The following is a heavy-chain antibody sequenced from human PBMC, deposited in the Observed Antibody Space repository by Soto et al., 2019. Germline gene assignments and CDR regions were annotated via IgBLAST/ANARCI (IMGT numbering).Heavy chain of an antibody. CDR2: ISENGRFT. CDR1: GCTVSTYT. J-gene: IGHJ4*02. V-gene: IGHV3-23*01. Sequence: GSLRLWCSASGCTVSTYTMNWVRQAPGKGLEWVSGISENGRFTYYADSVKGRFTISRDDSKKMMFLQMSSLRAGDTAVYYCAKSGPTNFFDHWGQGPLVTVSS. D-gene: IGHD1-26*01. CDR3: AKSGPTNFFDH.